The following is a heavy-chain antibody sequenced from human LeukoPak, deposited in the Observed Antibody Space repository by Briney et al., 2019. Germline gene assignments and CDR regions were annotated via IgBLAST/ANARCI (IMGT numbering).Heavy chain of an antibody. CDR1: EYTFTGYY. CDR2: INPSGGST. V-gene: IGHV1-46*01. J-gene: IGHJ4*02. CDR3: ARVAYDYVWGSYRSPFYYFDY. D-gene: IGHD3-16*02. Sequence: ASVKVSCKASEYTFTGYYIHWVRQAPGQGLEWMGIINPSGGSTSYAQKFQGRVTMTRDMSTSTVYMELSSLRSEDTAVYYCARVAYDYVWGSYRSPFYYFDYWGQGTLVTVSS.